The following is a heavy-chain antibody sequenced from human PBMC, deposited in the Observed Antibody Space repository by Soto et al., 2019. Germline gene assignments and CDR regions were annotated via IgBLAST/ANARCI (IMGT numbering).Heavy chain of an antibody. Sequence: PGGSLRLSCAASGFTFAAYAMNWVRQAPGKGLEWVSVIRGSGGDTYYVDSVKGRFTISRDNSKNTLYLQMNSLRAEDTALYYCERVSGSMTIFGVLIPTHWYFDLWGRGTLVTVSS. CDR3: ERVSGSMTIFGVLIPTHWYFDL. D-gene: IGHD3-3*01. CDR1: GFTFAAYA. J-gene: IGHJ2*01. V-gene: IGHV3-23*01. CDR2: IRGSGGDT.